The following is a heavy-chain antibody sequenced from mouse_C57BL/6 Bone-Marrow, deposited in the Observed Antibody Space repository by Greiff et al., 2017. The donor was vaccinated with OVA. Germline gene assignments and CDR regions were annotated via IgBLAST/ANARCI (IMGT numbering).Heavy chain of an antibody. CDR3: ARDNYGSEDWYFDV. V-gene: IGHV5-16*01. D-gene: IGHD1-1*01. Sequence: EVKVVESEGGLVQPGSSMKLSCTASGFTFSDYYMAWVRQVPEKGLEWVANINYDGSSTYYLDSLKSRFIISRDNAKNILYLQMSSLKSEDTATYYCARDNYGSEDWYFDVWGTGTTVTVSS. CDR1: GFTFSDYY. J-gene: IGHJ1*03. CDR2: INYDGSST.